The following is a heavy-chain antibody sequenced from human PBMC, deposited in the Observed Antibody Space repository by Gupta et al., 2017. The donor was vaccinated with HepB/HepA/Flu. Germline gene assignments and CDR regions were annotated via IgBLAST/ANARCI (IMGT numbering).Heavy chain of an antibody. CDR3: ASGYTTVTYIY. D-gene: IGHD4-11*01. V-gene: IGHV4-59*01. J-gene: IGHJ4*02. CDR2: IDYSGST. Sequence: QVQLQESGPGLVKPSETLSLTCTVSGGSISSYYWSWIRQPPGKGLEWIGYIDYSGSTNYNPSLKSRVTISVDTSKNQFSLKLSSVTAADTAVYYCASGYTTVTYIYWGQGTLVTVSA. CDR1: GGSISSYY.